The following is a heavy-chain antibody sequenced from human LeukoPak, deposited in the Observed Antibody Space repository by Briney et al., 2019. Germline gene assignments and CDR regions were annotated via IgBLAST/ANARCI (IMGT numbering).Heavy chain of an antibody. J-gene: IGHJ4*02. V-gene: IGHV3-23*01. CDR2: ISASGRTT. D-gene: IGHD3-10*01. CDR1: GFPFRNYS. CDR3: AKDDAGFGEDFDS. Sequence: PGGSLRLSCTTSGFPFRNYSMNWVRQAPGRGLQLVSAISASGRTTKYTDPVKGRLTISRDNSRNTLCLHIDSLMPDDTALYFCAKDDAGFGEDFDSWGQGTLVIVSS.